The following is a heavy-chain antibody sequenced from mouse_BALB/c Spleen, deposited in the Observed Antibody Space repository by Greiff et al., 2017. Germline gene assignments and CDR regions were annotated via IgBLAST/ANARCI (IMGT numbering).Heavy chain of an antibody. Sequence: EVMLVDSGGDLVKPGGSLKLSCAASGFTFSSYCMSWVRQTPDKRLEWVATISSGGSYTYYPDSVKGRFTISRDNAKNTLYLQMSSLKSEDTAMYYCERPGNNDAMDYWGEGTSVTVSS. CDR2: ISSGGSYT. CDR1: GFTFSSYC. V-gene: IGHV5-6*02. CDR3: ERPGNNDAMDY. D-gene: IGHD2-1*01. J-gene: IGHJ4*01.